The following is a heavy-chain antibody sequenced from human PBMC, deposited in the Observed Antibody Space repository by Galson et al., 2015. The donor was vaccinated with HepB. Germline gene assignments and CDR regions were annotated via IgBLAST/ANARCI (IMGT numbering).Heavy chain of an antibody. CDR2: IYSGGST. CDR3: WGGAYVEDY. CDR1: GFTVSSNY. D-gene: IGHD5-12*01. J-gene: IGHJ4*02. Sequence: SLRLSCAASGFTVSSNYMSWVRQAPGKGLECVSVIYSGGSTYYAASVKGRFTISRDNSKNTLYLQMNGLRAEDTAVYYCWGGAYVEDYWGQGTLVTVSS. V-gene: IGHV3-53*01.